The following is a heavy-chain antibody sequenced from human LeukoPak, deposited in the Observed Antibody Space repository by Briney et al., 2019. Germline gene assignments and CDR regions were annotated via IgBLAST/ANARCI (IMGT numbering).Heavy chain of an antibody. CDR3: ARGGISGYCSGGSCYTGGIRTYSYGAPVDY. Sequence: SVKVSFKASGGTFSSYAISWVRQAPGQGLEWMGRIIPIFGTANYAQKFQGRVTITADKSTSTAYMELSSLRSEDTAVYYCARGGISGYCSGGSCYTGGIRTYSYGAPVDYWGQGTLVTVSS. J-gene: IGHJ4*02. D-gene: IGHD2-15*01. CDR2: IIPIFGTA. V-gene: IGHV1-69*06. CDR1: GGTFSSYA.